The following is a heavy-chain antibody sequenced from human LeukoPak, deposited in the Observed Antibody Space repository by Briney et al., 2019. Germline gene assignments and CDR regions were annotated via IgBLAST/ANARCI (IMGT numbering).Heavy chain of an antibody. CDR2: IIPILGLA. V-gene: IGHV1-69*04. CDR3: ARVTAAPTGYNWFDP. CDR1: GDTLSSYG. D-gene: IGHD1-1*01. Sequence: KVSCKSSGDTLSSYGISWVRQAPGQGLEWMGRIIPILGLANYAQKFQGRVTITADTTTRTVYMEVSSLRSEDTAVYYCARVTAAPTGYNWFDPWGQGTLVTVSS. J-gene: IGHJ5*02.